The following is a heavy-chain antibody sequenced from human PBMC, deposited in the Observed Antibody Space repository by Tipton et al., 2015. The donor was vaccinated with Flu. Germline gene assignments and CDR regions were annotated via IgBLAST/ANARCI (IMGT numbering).Heavy chain of an antibody. D-gene: IGHD3-10*01. Sequence: LRLSCTVSGGSISSGSYYWSWIRQPAGKGLEWIGRIYTSGSTNYNPSLKSRVTMSLDASKNQFSLTLNSVTAADTAVYYCARGSGSGTFVIFDFWGQGTLVTVSS. J-gene: IGHJ5*01. CDR1: GGSISSGSYY. CDR3: ARGSGSGTFVIFDF. CDR2: IYTSGST. V-gene: IGHV4-61*02.